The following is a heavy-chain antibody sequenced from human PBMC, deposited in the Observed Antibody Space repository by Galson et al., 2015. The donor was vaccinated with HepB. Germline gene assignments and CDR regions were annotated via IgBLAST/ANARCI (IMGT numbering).Heavy chain of an antibody. CDR3: ARGQGSKPYYYDSSGYGS. V-gene: IGHV3-7*01. D-gene: IGHD3-22*01. CDR1: GFTFSSYW. Sequence: SLRLSCAASGFTFSSYWMSWVRQAPGKGLEWVANIKQDGSEKYYVDSVKGRFTISRDNAKNSLYLQMNSLRAEDTAVYYCARGQGSKPYYYDSSGYGSWGQGTLVTVSS. CDR2: IKQDGSEK. J-gene: IGHJ4*02.